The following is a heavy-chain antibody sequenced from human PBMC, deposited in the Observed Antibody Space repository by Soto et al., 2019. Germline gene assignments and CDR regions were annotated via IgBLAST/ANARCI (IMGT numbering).Heavy chain of an antibody. CDR1: GGSISPYL. J-gene: IGHJ6*02. V-gene: IGHV4-4*07. Sequence: PSETLSLTCTVSGGSISPYLWSWIRQHAGKGLEWLGRIYFSGSTHYEPSLKSRVTMSVDTSMKQFSLKMRSVTAADTAVYYCAREGGYFDSSGSGVYHYYGVDVWGQGSTVTVSS. D-gene: IGHD3-22*01. CDR2: IYFSGST. CDR3: AREGGYFDSSGSGVYHYYGVDV.